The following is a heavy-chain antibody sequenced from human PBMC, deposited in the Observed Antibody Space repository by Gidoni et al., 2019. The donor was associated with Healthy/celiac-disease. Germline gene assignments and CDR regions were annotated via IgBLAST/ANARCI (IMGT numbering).Heavy chain of an antibody. Sequence: EVGLLEAGGGLVQPGGCLRSACAACGFDVSSYAMSWVRQAPGKGLAGVSAISGRGGSTYYADSVKRRFTISSDNAKTTLYLQMNSRRAEDTAVYSVAKDRLIAARLFYFDYWGQGTLVTVSS. CDR1: GFDVSSYA. V-gene: IGHV3-23*01. CDR2: ISGRGGST. CDR3: AKDRLIAARLFYFDY. D-gene: IGHD6-6*01. J-gene: IGHJ4*02.